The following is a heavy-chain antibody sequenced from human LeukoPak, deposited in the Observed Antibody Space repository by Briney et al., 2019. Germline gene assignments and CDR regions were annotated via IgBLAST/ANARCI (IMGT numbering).Heavy chain of an antibody. CDR2: INQDGSDK. CDR3: ARDRSFWSGFHAVDL. V-gene: IGHV3-7*01. Sequence: GGSLRLSCATSRFTFSSYWMTWVRRTPGKGLEWVASINQDGSDKYYVDSVKGRFTISRDNAKKSLYLEMSSLRAEDTAVYYCARDRSFWSGFHAVDLWGQGTVVTVSS. CDR1: RFTFSSYW. D-gene: IGHD3-3*01. J-gene: IGHJ3*01.